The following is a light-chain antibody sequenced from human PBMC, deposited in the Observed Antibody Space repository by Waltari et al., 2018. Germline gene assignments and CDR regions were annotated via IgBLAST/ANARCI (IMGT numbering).Light chain of an antibody. CDR1: QTIRTY. J-gene: IGKJ2*01. V-gene: IGKV3-11*01. Sequence: EIVFTQSPATLSLSPGETATLSCRASQTIRTYLGWYQQKPGQAPRLLLFDASSRATGIPAKFRGTGSGTDFTLTVSDLEPEDFGIYYCQQRSIRPYTFGQGTRLEIK. CDR3: QQRSIRPYT. CDR2: DAS.